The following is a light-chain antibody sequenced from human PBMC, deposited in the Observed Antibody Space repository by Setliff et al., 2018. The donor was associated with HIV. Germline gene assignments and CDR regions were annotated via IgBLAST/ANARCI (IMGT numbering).Light chain of an antibody. CDR2: SND. CDR1: RSNIRSNT. CDR3: ATWDDSLKGVG. J-gene: IGLJ2*01. V-gene: IGLV1-44*01. Sequence: HSVLAQPPSASGTPGQRVTISCSGSRSNIRSNTVNWYQQLPGTAPKLLIHSNDQRPSGVPDRFSGSKSGTSASLAISGLQSEDEADYYCATWDDSLKGVGFGGGTKVTVL.